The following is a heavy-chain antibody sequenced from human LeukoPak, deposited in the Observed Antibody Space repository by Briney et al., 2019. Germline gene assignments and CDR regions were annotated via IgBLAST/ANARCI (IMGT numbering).Heavy chain of an antibody. J-gene: IGHJ4*02. CDR3: ATFTSGWSLGY. D-gene: IGHD6-19*01. Sequence: GGSLRLSCAASGFTFSGYAMTWVRQAPGKGLEWVSGISGSGGSTYYADSVKGRFTISRDNSKNTLHLQMNSLRAEDTAIYYCATFTSGWSLGYWGQGTLVTVSS. CDR2: ISGSGGST. V-gene: IGHV3-23*01. CDR1: GFTFSGYA.